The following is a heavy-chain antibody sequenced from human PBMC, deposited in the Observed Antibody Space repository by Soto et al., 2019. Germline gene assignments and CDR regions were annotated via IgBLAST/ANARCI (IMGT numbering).Heavy chain of an antibody. CDR2: IYYTGST. CDR3: ARVFKTMSFYYGMDV. D-gene: IGHD3-22*01. J-gene: IGHJ6*02. Sequence: PSETLSLTCTVSGGSINSGGYYWSWIRQLPGKGLEWIGYIYYTGSTYYNPSLKSRITISVDTSANQFSPKLSSVTAADTAIYFCARVFKTMSFYYGMDVWGQGTAVTVSS. V-gene: IGHV4-31*03. CDR1: GGSINSGGYY.